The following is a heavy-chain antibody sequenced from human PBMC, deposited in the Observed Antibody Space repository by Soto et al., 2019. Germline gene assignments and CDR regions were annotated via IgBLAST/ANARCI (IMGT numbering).Heavy chain of an antibody. CDR3: ARDTDQHVLAI. CDR1: GGSISSYY. CDR2: IYYSGST. V-gene: IGHV4-59*01. Sequence: SETLSLTCTVSGGSISSYYWSWIRQPPGKGLEWIGYIYYSGSTNYNPSLKSRVTISVDTSKNQFSLKLSSVTAADTAVYYCARDTDQHVLAIWGQGTLVPGSS. D-gene: IGHD3-10*02. J-gene: IGHJ3*02.